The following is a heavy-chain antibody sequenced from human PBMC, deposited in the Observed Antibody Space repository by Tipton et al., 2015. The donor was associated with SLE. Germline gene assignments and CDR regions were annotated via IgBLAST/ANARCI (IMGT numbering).Heavy chain of an antibody. Sequence: SLRLSCAASGFTFSSYGMHWVRQAPGKGLEWVAVISYDGSNKYYADSVKGRFTISRDNSKNTLYLQMNSLRAEDTAVYYCAKGGVRYPGAAFDIWGQGTMVTVSS. D-gene: IGHD4-17*01. CDR3: AKGGVRYPGAAFDI. V-gene: IGHV3-30*18. CDR2: ISYDGSNK. CDR1: GFTFSSYG. J-gene: IGHJ3*02.